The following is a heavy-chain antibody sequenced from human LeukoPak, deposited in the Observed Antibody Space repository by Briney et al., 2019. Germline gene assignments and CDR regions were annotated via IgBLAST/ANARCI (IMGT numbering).Heavy chain of an antibody. D-gene: IGHD2-15*01. CDR3: ARQRETVGCSGGSCFLDP. Sequence: ASVKVSCKASGYTFTSYYLHWVRQAPGQGLEWMGRINPGAGSTTYAQNFQGRVTMTRDLSTSTVYMELSSLRSEDTAVYYCARQRETVGCSGGSCFLDPWGQGTLVTVSS. CDR2: INPGAGST. J-gene: IGHJ5*02. CDR1: GYTFTSYY. V-gene: IGHV1-46*01.